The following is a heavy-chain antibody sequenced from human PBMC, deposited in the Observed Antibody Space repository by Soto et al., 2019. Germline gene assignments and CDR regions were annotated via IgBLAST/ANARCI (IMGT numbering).Heavy chain of an antibody. J-gene: IGHJ4*02. Sequence: GGSLRLSCAASGFPFSTFWMSWVRQAPGKGLEWVANIKPGGSEKYYVDSVKGRFTISRDDTKNSLYLQMNSLRAEDTAVYYCARNPWGVAGTDYWGQGTMVTVYS. CDR2: IKPGGSEK. D-gene: IGHD6-19*01. CDR1: GFPFSTFW. V-gene: IGHV3-7*01. CDR3: ARNPWGVAGTDY.